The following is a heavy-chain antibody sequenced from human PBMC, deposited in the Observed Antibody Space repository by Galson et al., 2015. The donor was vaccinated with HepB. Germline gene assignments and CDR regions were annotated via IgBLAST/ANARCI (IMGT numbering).Heavy chain of an antibody. V-gene: IGHV3-74*01. CDR3: VRSGGVAYDSNGFQYYYYYGMDV. Sequence: SLRLSCAASGFTFSTYWMHWVCQAPGKGLVWVSRIKSDGSSTTYADSVKGRFTISRDNAKNTLYLQMNSLRVEDTAVYYCVRSGGVAYDSNGFQYYYYYGMDVWGQGTTVTVSS. J-gene: IGHJ6*02. CDR2: IKSDGSST. CDR1: GFTFSTYW. D-gene: IGHD3-22*01.